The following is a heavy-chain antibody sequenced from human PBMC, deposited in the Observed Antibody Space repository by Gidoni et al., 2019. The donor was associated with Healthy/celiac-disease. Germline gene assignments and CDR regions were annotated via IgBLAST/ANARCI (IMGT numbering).Heavy chain of an antibody. D-gene: IGHD3-10*01. CDR1: GYTFTSYG. CDR2: ISAYNGNT. V-gene: IGHV1-18*01. CDR3: ARDVPDRPLLWFGEFHRYYGMDV. J-gene: IGHJ6*02. Sequence: QVQLVQSGAEVKKPGASVKVSCKASGYTFTSYGISWVRQAPGQGLEWMGWISAYNGNTNYAQKLQGRVTMTTDTSTSTAYMELRSLRSDDTAVYYCARDVPDRPLLWFGEFHRYYGMDVWGQGTTVTVSS.